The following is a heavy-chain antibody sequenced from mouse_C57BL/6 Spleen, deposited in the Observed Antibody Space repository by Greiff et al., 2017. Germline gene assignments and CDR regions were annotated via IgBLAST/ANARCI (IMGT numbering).Heavy chain of an antibody. V-gene: IGHV1-64*01. CDR3: ARSDYYSNSYYFDY. D-gene: IGHD2-5*01. CDR2: IHPNSGST. Sequence: VKLQQPGAGLVKPGPSVTLSCQASGYTFTSYWMHWVMQRPGQGLEWIGMIHPNSGSTNYNEKFKSKTSLTLDKSSSTAYMQLSSLTSEDSAVYYCARSDYYSNSYYFDYWGQGTTLTVSA. J-gene: IGHJ2*01. CDR1: GYTFTSYW.